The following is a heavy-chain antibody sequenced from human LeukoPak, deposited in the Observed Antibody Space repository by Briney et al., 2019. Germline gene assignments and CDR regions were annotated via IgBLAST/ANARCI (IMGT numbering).Heavy chain of an antibody. V-gene: IGHV1-46*01. J-gene: IGHJ4*02. CDR2: INPSGGST. Sequence: WMGIINPSGGSTSYAQKFQGRVTMTRDTSTSTVYMELSSLRSEDTAVYYCARGSVTTGGLDWGQGTLVTVSS. D-gene: IGHD4-17*01. CDR3: ARGSVTTGGLD.